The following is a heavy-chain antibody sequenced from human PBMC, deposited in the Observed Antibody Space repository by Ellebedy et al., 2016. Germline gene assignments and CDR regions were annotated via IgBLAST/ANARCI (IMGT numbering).Heavy chain of an antibody. V-gene: IGHV1-69*13. J-gene: IGHJ2*01. D-gene: IGHD2-15*01. CDR1: GGTFSSYA. Sequence: SVKVSXXASGGTFSSYAISWVRQAPGQGLEWMGGIIPIFGTANYAQKFQGRVTITADESTSTAYMELSSLRSEDTAVYYCARAHHVGAATDDYWYFDLWGRGTLVTVSS. CDR3: ARAHHVGAATDDYWYFDL. CDR2: IIPIFGTA.